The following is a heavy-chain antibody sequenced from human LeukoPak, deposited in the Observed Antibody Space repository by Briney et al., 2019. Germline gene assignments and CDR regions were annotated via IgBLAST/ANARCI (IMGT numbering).Heavy chain of an antibody. Sequence: PSETLSLTCAVYGGSFSGYYWSWIRQPPGKGLEWIGEINHSGSTNYNPSLKSRVTISVDTSKNQFSLKLSSVTAADTAVYYCARVGGDYYDSSGYTLYWGQGTLVTVSS. J-gene: IGHJ4*02. D-gene: IGHD3-22*01. CDR1: GGSFSGYY. CDR3: ARVGGDYYDSSGYTLY. V-gene: IGHV4-34*01. CDR2: INHSGST.